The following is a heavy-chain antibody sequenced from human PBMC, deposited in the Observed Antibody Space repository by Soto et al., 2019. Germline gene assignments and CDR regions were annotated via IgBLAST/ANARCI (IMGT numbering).Heavy chain of an antibody. J-gene: IGHJ4*02. CDR2: VDPSDSQT. Sequence: GASLKISCKGSGYSFTGYWITWVRQMPGKGLEWMGRVDPSDSQTYYSPSFRGHVTISAAKSITTVFLQWSSLRASDTAMYYCARQIYDSDSGPNFQYHFDSWGQGTLVTVSS. V-gene: IGHV5-10-1*01. CDR1: GYSFTGYW. CDR3: ARQIYDSDSGPNFQYHFDS. D-gene: IGHD3-22*01.